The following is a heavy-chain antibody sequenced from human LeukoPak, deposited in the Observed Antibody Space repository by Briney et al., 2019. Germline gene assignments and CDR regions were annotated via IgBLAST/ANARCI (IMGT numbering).Heavy chain of an antibody. V-gene: IGHV3-9*01. D-gene: IGHD6-19*01. J-gene: IGHJ4*02. CDR2: ISWNSGSI. CDR3: AKDTRGIAVAGTFDY. CDR1: GFTFDDYA. Sequence: GGSLRLSCAASGFTFDDYAMHWVRQAPGKGLEWVSGISWNSGSIGYADSVKGRFTISRDNAKNSLYLQMNSLRAGDTALYYCAKDTRGIAVAGTFDYWGQGTPVTVSS.